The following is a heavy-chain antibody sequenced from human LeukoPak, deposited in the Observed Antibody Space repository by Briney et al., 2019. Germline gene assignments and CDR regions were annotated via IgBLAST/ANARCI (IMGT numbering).Heavy chain of an antibody. J-gene: IGHJ4*02. V-gene: IGHV4-31*03. CDR3: ARSVVGSYYFDY. CDR2: IYYSGST. D-gene: IGHD1-26*01. CDR1: GGSISSGGYY. Sequence: SETLSLTCTVSGGSISSGGYYWSWIRQHPGKGLEWNGYIYYSGSTYYNPFLKSRVIISVDTSKNQFSLKLSSVTAADTAVYYCARSVVGSYYFDYWGQGTLVTVSS.